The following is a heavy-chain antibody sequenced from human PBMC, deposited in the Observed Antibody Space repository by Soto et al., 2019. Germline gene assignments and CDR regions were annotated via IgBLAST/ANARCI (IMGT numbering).Heavy chain of an antibody. J-gene: IGHJ6*04. CDR2: IQSGGPT. D-gene: IGHD2-15*01. CDR3: ARDDVLCDGGRCYGVPLDV. CDR1: GFTVSSKY. Sequence: EVHLVESGGGLVQPGGSLRLSCAASGFTVSSKYMSWVRQAPGKGLEWVSLIQSGGPTYYADSVKGRFTISRDTYENTLHLQMASLRAEDTAVYYCARDDVLCDGGRCYGVPLDVGGKGSTVTVSS. V-gene: IGHV3-66*01.